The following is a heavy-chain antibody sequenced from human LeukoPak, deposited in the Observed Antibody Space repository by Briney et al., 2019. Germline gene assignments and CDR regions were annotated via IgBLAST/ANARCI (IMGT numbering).Heavy chain of an antibody. CDR1: GFTFSDYA. D-gene: IGHD6-19*01. Sequence: GGSLRLSCAASGFTFSDYAMSWVRQTPGKGLQWVSATSGSGGSTYYADSVKGRFTISRDNSKNTVYLQMNSLRAEDTAVYYCAKGSSGWFDYWGQGTLVTVSS. V-gene: IGHV3-23*01. CDR3: AKGSSGWFDY. J-gene: IGHJ4*02. CDR2: TSGSGGST.